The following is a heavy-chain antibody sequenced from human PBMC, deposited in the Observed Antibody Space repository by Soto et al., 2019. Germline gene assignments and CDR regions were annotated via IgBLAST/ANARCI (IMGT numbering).Heavy chain of an antibody. J-gene: IGHJ4*02. D-gene: IGHD6-6*01. CDR1: GVSISTGEYY. CDR2: ISYSGST. Sequence: PSDTLSLTCTVSGVSISTGEYYWSGLRQPPGKGLEWIGYISYSGSTYYNPSLSSRLTISIDTSKNQFSLKLTSVTAADTAVYYCARDRSSGSNDFGYWGQGTLITVSS. CDR3: ARDRSSGSNDFGY. V-gene: IGHV4-30-4*02.